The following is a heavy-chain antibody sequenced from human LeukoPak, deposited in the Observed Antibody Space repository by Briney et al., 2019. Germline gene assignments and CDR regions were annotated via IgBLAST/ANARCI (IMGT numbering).Heavy chain of an antibody. CDR3: ARAIQLWLPLYYYYGMDV. Sequence: SVKVSCKASGGTFSSYAISWVRQAPGQGLEWMGGIIPIFGTANYAQKFQGRVTITAGESTSTAYMELSSLRSEDTAVYYCARAIQLWLPLYYYYGMDVWGQGTTVTVSS. D-gene: IGHD5-18*01. J-gene: IGHJ6*02. V-gene: IGHV1-69*13. CDR2: IIPIFGTA. CDR1: GGTFSSYA.